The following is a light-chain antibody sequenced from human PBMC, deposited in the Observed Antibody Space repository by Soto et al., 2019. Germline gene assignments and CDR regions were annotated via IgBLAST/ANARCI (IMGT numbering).Light chain of an antibody. CDR3: HQYSSSTKT. CDR2: GAS. CDR1: QSVSSNY. V-gene: IGKV3-20*01. Sequence: EIGLTQSPGTLSLSPGERASVSCRASQSVSSNYLAWYQQRPGQAPRLLIYGASSRATGIPDRFSGSGSGTDFTLTISRLEPEDFAVYYCHQYSSSTKTFGQGTKVDIK. J-gene: IGKJ1*01.